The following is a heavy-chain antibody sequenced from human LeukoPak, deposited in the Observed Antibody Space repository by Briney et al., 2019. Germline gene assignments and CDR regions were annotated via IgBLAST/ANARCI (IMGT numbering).Heavy chain of an antibody. CDR1: GYTFTGYY. CDR3: ARVYYSSSYDYWYFDL. Sequence: ASVKVSCKTSGYTFTGYYMHWVRQAPGQGLEWMGWINPKSGGTNYAQKFQGRVTMTRDTSISTAYMELSRLRSDDTAVYYCARVYYSSSYDYWYFDLWGRGTLVTVSS. CDR2: INPKSGGT. V-gene: IGHV1-2*02. J-gene: IGHJ2*01. D-gene: IGHD6-13*01.